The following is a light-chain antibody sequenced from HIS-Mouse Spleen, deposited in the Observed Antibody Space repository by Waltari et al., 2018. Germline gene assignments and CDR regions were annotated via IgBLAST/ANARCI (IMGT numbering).Light chain of an antibody. Sequence: EIVLTHSPATLSLSPGERATLSCRASQSVSSYLAWYQPKPGQAPRLLIYDASNRATGIPARFSGSGSGTDFTLTISSLEPEDFAVYYCQQRSNWPPKLTFGGGTKVEIK. CDR1: QSVSSY. CDR3: QQRSNWPPKLT. CDR2: DAS. J-gene: IGKJ4*01. V-gene: IGKV3-11*01.